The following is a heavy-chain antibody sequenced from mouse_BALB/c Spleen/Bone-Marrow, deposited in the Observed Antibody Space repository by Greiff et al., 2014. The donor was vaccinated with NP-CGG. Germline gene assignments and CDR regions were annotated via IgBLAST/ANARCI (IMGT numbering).Heavy chain of an antibody. CDR3: ARDKGRVFFDY. CDR1: GFTFTYFY. V-gene: IGHV7-3*02. CDR2: IRNKANGYTT. Sequence: VQLKDSGGGLVQPGGFLRLSLAPSGFTFTYFYMHWVRPPPGKALWVLGFIRNKANGYTTEYSASVKSRFPISRDNSQDILYLQMNTLRADDSATHYCARDKGRVFFDYWGQGTTLTVSS. J-gene: IGHJ2*01.